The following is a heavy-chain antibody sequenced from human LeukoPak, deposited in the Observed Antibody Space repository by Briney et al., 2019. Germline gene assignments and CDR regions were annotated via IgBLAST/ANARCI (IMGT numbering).Heavy chain of an antibody. D-gene: IGHD7-27*01. V-gene: IGHV3-30-3*01. CDR1: GFTFSSYA. Sequence: GGSLRLSCAASGFTFSSYAMHWVRQAPGKGLEWVAVISYDGSNKCYADSVKGRFTISRDNSKNTLYLQMNSLRAEDTAVYYCARETGDQRIFDYWGQGTLVTVSS. CDR3: ARETGDQRIFDY. CDR2: ISYDGSNK. J-gene: IGHJ4*02.